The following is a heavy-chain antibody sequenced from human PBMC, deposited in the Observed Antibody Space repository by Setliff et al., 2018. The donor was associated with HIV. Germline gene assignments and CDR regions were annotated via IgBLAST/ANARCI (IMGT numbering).Heavy chain of an antibody. D-gene: IGHD3-9*01. CDR3: AKTRPRGYSDITTGRLTDPFDV. CDR1: DSAMDSYY. J-gene: IGHJ3*01. CDR2: IYWTGKT. V-gene: IGHV4-59*12. Sequence: SETLSLTCTVSDSAMDSYYWSWVRLPPGRGLEYIGYIYWTGKTDYNPSLKSRVTISLDTSGNQFSLKLNSVTGADPAVYYCAKTRPRGYSDITTGRLTDPFDVWGPGTMVTVSS.